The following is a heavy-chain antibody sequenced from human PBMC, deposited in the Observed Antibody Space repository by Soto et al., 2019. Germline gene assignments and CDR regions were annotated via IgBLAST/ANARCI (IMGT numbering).Heavy chain of an antibody. D-gene: IGHD3-10*01. V-gene: IGHV5-51*01. J-gene: IGHJ6*02. Sequence: GESLKISCKGSGYSFTSYWIGWVRQMPGKGLEWMGIIYPGDSDTRYSPSFQGQVTISADKSISTAYLQWSSLKASDTAMYYCASGGSGSYYRDSYYYYGMDVWGQGTTVTVSS. CDR1: GYSFTSYW. CDR3: ASGGSGSYYRDSYYYYGMDV. CDR2: IYPGDSDT.